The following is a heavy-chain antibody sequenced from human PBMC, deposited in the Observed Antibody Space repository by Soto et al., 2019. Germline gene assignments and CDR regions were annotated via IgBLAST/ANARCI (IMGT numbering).Heavy chain of an antibody. CDR3: ASETFGEFDY. CDR1: GFTFSSYA. V-gene: IGHV3-30-3*01. D-gene: IGHD3-10*01. Sequence: GGSLRLSCAASGFTFSSYAMHWVRQAPGKGLEWVAVISYDGSNKYYADSVKGRFTISRDNSKNTLYLQMNSLRAEDTAVYYCASETFGEFDYWGQGTLVTVSS. J-gene: IGHJ4*02. CDR2: ISYDGSNK.